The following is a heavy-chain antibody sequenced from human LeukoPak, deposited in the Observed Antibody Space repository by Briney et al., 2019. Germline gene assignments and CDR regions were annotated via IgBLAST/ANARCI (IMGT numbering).Heavy chain of an antibody. Sequence: PGGSLRLSCAASGFNFTRFVMIWVRQAPGRGLECVSAIYTGGHRAYYSDSVRGRFTISRDDSKNMLYLQMNSLRAEDTAIYYCARVSGRILIWPQPFGDGLGVWGQGTTVTVSS. CDR2: IYTGGHRA. V-gene: IGHV3-23*05. J-gene: IGHJ6*02. CDR1: GFNFTRFV. D-gene: IGHD3-10*01. CDR3: ARVSGRILIWPQPFGDGLGV.